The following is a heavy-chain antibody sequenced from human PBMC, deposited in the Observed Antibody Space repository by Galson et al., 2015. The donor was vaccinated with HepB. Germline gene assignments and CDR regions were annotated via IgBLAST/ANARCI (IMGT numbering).Heavy chain of an antibody. Sequence: TLSLTCPVSGGSISSYYWSWIRQPPGKGLEWIGYIYYSGSTNYNPSLKSRVTISVDTSKNQFSLKLSSVTAADTAVYYCARGGGRYFDWLLRDRNYYYYYMDVWGKGTTVTVSS. V-gene: IGHV4-59*01. D-gene: IGHD3-9*01. CDR3: ARGGGRYFDWLLRDRNYYYYYMDV. J-gene: IGHJ6*03. CDR2: IYYSGST. CDR1: GGSISSYY.